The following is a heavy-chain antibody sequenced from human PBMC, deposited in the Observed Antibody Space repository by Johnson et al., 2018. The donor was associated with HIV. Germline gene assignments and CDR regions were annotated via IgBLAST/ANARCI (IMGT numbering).Heavy chain of an antibody. V-gene: IGHV3-7*01. CDR2: IKQDGSEK. CDR1: AFTFSSND. Sequence: VQLVESGGGLVQPGGSLRLSCGASAFTFSSNDMKWVRQAPGKGLEWVANIKQDGSEKYYVDSVKGRFTISRDNAKNSLYLQMNSLRAEDTAVYYCAREGPYSSRWGAFDIWGQGTMVTVSS. J-gene: IGHJ3*02. D-gene: IGHD6-13*01. CDR3: AREGPYSSRWGAFDI.